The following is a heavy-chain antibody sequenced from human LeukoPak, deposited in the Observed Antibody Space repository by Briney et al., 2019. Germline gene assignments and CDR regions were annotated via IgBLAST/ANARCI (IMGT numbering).Heavy chain of an antibody. CDR1: GFIFSTYW. CDR3: ARGFWSGYYQFDY. D-gene: IGHD3-3*01. Sequence: GGSLRLSCAASGFIFSTYWMSWVRQAPGKGLEWVANIKEDGSEKNYADSVKGRFTISRDNAKNSLYLQMNSLRAEDTAVYYCARGFWSGYYQFDYWGQGTLVTVSS. J-gene: IGHJ4*02. CDR2: IKEDGSEK. V-gene: IGHV3-7*01.